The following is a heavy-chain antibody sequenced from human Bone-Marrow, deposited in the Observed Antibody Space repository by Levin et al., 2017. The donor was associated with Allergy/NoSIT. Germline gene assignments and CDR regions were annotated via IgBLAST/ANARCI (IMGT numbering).Heavy chain of an antibody. D-gene: IGHD5-12*01. J-gene: IGHJ5*02. Sequence: AASVKVSCKASGYTFTSYDINWVRQATGQGLEWMGWMNPNSGNTGYAQKFQGRVTMTRNTSISTAYMELSSLRSEDTAVYYCARVLVATSAPTRPNWFDPWGQGTLVTVSS. CDR3: ARVLVATSAPTRPNWFDP. CDR1: GYTFTSYD. CDR2: MNPNSGNT. V-gene: IGHV1-8*01.